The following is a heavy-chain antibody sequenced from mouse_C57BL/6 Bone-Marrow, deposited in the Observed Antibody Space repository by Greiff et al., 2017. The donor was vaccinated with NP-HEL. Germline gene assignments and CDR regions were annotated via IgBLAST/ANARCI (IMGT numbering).Heavy chain of an antibody. D-gene: IGHD1-1*01. V-gene: IGHV2-9-1*01. Sequence: VHLVESGPGLVAPSQSLSITCTVSGFSLTSYAISWVRQPPGKGLEWLGVIWTGGGTNYNSALKSRLSISKDNAKSQVFLKMNSLQTDDTARYYCARWEDYGSNAMDYWGQGTSVTVSS. CDR1: GFSLTSYA. CDR3: ARWEDYGSNAMDY. J-gene: IGHJ4*01. CDR2: IWTGGGT.